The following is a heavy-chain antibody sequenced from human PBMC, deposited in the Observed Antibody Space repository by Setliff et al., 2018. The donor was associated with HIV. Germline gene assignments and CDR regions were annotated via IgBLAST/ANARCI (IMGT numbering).Heavy chain of an antibody. CDR3: ARGRPTGYFDC. CDR2: IGSSGTPI. V-gene: IGHV3-11*04. D-gene: IGHD1-1*01. CDR1: GFTFTNYY. Sequence: PGGSLRLSCAASGFTFTNYYMSWIRQAPGKGLELLSYIGSSGTPIYYADSVKGRFTISRDNAKNSLYLQMNSLRGEDTAVYYCARGRPTGYFDCWGQGTLVTVSS. J-gene: IGHJ4*02.